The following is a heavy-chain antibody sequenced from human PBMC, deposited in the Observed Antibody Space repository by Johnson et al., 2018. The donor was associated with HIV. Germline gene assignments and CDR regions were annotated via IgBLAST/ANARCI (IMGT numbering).Heavy chain of an antibody. D-gene: IGHD6-13*01. CDR2: ISWNSGSI. CDR3: AKDRLRIAPHAFDI. V-gene: IGHV3-9*01. CDR1: GFIFSDYY. Sequence: VQLVESGGGLVKPGGSQRLSCAASGFIFSDYYMTWIRQAPGKGLEWVSGISWNSGSIGYADSVKGRFTISRDNAKNSLYLQMNSLRAEDTALYYCAKDRLRIAPHAFDIWGQGTMVTVSS. J-gene: IGHJ3*02.